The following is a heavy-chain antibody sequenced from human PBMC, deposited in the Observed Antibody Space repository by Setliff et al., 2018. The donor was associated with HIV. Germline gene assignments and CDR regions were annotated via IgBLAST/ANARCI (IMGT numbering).Heavy chain of an antibody. V-gene: IGHV1-2*02. CDR1: GYTFTSYG. J-gene: IGHJ6*02. CDR2: INPHSGDT. CDR3: ARAPTLFGVEYYYYFGMDV. Sequence: ASVKVSCKASGYTFTSYGISWVRQAPGQGLEWMGWINPHSGDTNYAQKLQDRVTMTRDTSVNIAYMQLSRLRSDDTAVYYCARAPTLFGVEYYYYFGMDVWGQGTTVTVSS. D-gene: IGHD3-3*01.